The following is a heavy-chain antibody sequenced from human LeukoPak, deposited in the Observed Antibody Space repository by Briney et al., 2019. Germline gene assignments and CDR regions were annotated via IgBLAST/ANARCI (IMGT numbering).Heavy chain of an antibody. V-gene: IGHV1-2*02. D-gene: IGHD6-19*01. CDR1: GYTFTVYY. CDR3: AREPRSSGCC. Sequence: ASVNVSFKASGYTFTVYYMHWVRQAPGQGLEWMGWINPNSGGTNYAQKFQGRVTMTRDTSISTAYMELSRLRSDDTAVYYCAREPRSSGCCWGQGTLVTVSS. CDR2: INPNSGGT. J-gene: IGHJ4*02.